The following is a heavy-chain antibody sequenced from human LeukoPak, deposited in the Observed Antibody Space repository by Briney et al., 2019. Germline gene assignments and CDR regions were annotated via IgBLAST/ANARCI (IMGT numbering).Heavy chain of an antibody. J-gene: IGHJ6*02. CDR2: INPSGDTT. V-gene: IGHV1-46*01. Sequence: ASVKVSCKASGYTFTSYYMHWVRQAPGQGLEWMGTINPSGDTTSHAQKFQGRVTMTRDTSASTVYMELSSLRSEDTAVYYCASVYKNGMDVWGQGTTVTVSS. CDR1: GYTFTSYY. CDR3: ASVYKNGMDV. D-gene: IGHD5-24*01.